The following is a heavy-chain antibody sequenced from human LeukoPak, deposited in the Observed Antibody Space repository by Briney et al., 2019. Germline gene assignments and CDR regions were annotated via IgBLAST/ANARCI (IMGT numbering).Heavy chain of an antibody. D-gene: IGHD2-2*01. V-gene: IGHV4-59*01. CDR2: IYYSGST. CDR1: DYSISSGYY. CDR3: ARGRGVVPAAMPFRGEGWFDP. J-gene: IGHJ5*02. Sequence: SETLSLTCTVSDYSISSGYYWSWIRQPPGKGLEWIGYIYYSGSTNYNPSLKSRVTISVDTSKNQFSLKLSSVTAADTAVYYCARGRGVVPAAMPFRGEGWFDPWGQGTLVTVSS.